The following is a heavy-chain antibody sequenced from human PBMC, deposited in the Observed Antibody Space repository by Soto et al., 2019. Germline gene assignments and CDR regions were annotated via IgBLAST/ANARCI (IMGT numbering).Heavy chain of an antibody. V-gene: IGHV5-51*01. CDR3: ARHPPSERYSSGYYYYYGMDV. CDR2: IYPGGSDT. D-gene: IGHD6-19*01. J-gene: IGHJ6*02. CDR1: GYSFTSYW. Sequence: GESLKISCKGSGYSFTSYWIGWVRQIPGKGLEWMGIIYPGGSDTRYSPSFQGQVTISADKSINTAYLQWNSLKTSDTAMYYCARHPPSERYSSGYYYYYGMDVWGQGTTVTVSS.